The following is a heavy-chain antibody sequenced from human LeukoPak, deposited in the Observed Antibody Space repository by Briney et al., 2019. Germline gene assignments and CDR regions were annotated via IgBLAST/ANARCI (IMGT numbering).Heavy chain of an antibody. D-gene: IGHD3-3*01. V-gene: IGHV4-34*01. J-gene: IGHJ5*02. Sequence: ASETLSLTCAVYGGSFSGYYWSWIRQPPGKGLEWIGEINHGGSNNYDPSLKSRVTISVDTSKNQFSLKLSSVTAADTAVYYCARGSRHYDFWSGYSRPNWFDPWGQGTLVTVSS. CDR1: GGSFSGYY. CDR3: ARGSRHYDFWSGYSRPNWFDP. CDR2: INHGGSN.